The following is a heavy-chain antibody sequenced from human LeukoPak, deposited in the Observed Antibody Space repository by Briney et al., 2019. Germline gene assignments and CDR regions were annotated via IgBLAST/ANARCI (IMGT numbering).Heavy chain of an antibody. CDR2: IKQDGSER. CDR1: GFTFSSYS. D-gene: IGHD1-26*01. CDR3: AREATFDAFDI. J-gene: IGHJ3*02. Sequence: GGSLRLSCAASGFTFSSYSMNWVRQAPGKGLEWVANIKQDGSERYYVDSVKGRFTISRDNAKNSLYLQMNSLRAEDTAVYYCAREATFDAFDIWGQGTMVTVSS. V-gene: IGHV3-7*01.